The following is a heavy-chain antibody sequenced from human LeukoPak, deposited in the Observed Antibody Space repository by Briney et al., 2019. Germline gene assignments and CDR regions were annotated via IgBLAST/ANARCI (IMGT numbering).Heavy chain of an antibody. CDR3: ARGRYGDIVATIKGDAFDI. D-gene: IGHD5-12*01. CDR1: GGSISSSSYY. CDR2: IYYSGST. J-gene: IGHJ3*02. V-gene: IGHV4-39*01. Sequence: PSETLSLTCNVSGGSISSSSYYWGWIRQPPGKGLEWIGSIYYSGSTYYNPSLKSRVTISGDTSKNQFSLKLSSVTAADTAVYYCARGRYGDIVATIKGDAFDIWGQGTMVTVSS.